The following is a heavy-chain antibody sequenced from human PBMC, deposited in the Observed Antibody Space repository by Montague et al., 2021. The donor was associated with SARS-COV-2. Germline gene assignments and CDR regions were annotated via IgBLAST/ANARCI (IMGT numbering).Heavy chain of an antibody. D-gene: IGHD6-13*01. CDR3: ASLSPHAESIAAAGTLIDY. Sequence: SLRLSCAASGFTFDDYGMSWVRQAPGKGLEWVSGINWNGGSTGYADSVKGRFTISRDNAKNSLYLQMNSLRAEDTALYYSASLSPHAESIAAAGTLIDYWGQGTLVTVSS. J-gene: IGHJ4*02. CDR1: GFTFDDYG. CDR2: INWNGGST. V-gene: IGHV3-20*04.